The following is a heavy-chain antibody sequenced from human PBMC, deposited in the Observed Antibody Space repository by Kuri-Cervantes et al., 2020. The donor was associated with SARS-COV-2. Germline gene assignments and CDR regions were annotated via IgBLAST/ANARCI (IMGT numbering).Heavy chain of an antibody. J-gene: IGHJ4*02. CDR1: GFTFSSYW. V-gene: IGHV3-7*03. CDR2: IDQDGSEQ. CDR3: AKADDFWSGVFDY. Sequence: GESLKISCAASGFTFSSYWMSWVRQAPGKGLEWVANIDQDGSEQYYVDSVKGRFSISRDNAKNSLYLQMNSLRAEDMALYYCAKADDFWSGVFDYWGQGTLVTVSS. D-gene: IGHD3-3*01.